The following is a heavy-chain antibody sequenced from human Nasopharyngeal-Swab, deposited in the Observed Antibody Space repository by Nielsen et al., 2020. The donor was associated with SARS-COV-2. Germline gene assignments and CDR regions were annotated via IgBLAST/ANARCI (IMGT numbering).Heavy chain of an antibody. J-gene: IGHJ4*02. CDR2: IAHDASSE. V-gene: IGHV3-30*03. CDR1: GFTFSSFG. Sequence: GESLKISCAASGFTFSSFGMHWVRQAPGKGLEWVAFIAHDASSESYGESVKGRFSISRDNSQNTLYLHVNSLRAEDTAWYYCVRHTGGFYGSSDYWGQGQLVTVSS. CDR3: VRHTGGFYGSSDY. D-gene: IGHD2/OR15-2a*01.